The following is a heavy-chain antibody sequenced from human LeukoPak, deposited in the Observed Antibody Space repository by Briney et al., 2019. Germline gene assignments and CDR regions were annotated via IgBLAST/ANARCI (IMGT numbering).Heavy chain of an antibody. Sequence: SETLSLTCAVYGGSFSGYYWSWIRQPPGKGLEWIGEINHSGSTNYNPSLKSRVTISVDTSKNQFSLKLSSVTAADTAVYYCARACHHSNPAYYYYGMDVWGQGTTVTVSS. V-gene: IGHV4-34*01. CDR3: ARACHHSNPAYYYYGMDV. J-gene: IGHJ6*02. CDR2: INHSGST. CDR1: GGSFSGYY. D-gene: IGHD4-11*01.